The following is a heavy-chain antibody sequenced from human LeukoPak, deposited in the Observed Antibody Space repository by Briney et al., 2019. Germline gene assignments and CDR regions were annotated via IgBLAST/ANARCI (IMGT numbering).Heavy chain of an antibody. J-gene: IGHJ4*02. V-gene: IGHV4-59*12. Sequence: SETLSLTCTVSGGSISTYYWTWIRQPPGKGLEWIGNIRNSGSTKYNPSLESRVTILVDTSKNQFSLKLSSVTAADTAVYYCARWDGGSYYFDYWGQGTLVTVSS. CDR3: ARWDGGSYYFDY. CDR2: IRNSGST. D-gene: IGHD1-26*01. CDR1: GGSISTYY.